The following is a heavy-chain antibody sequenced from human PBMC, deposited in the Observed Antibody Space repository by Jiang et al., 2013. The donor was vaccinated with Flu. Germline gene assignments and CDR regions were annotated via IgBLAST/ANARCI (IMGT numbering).Heavy chain of an antibody. J-gene: IGHJ4*02. D-gene: IGHD1-26*01. V-gene: IGHV3-48*02. CDR1: GFTFSSYS. Sequence: VQLVESGGGVVQPGKSLKVSCVASGFTFSSYSMMWVRQAPGEGLEWVSFISSSSVTTYYADSVKGRFTVSRDNAKNSLFLQMNSLRDEDTAVYYCARDVPLCISGSCPDYWGQGTLVTVSS. CDR3: ARDVPLCISGSCPDY. CDR2: ISSSSVTT.